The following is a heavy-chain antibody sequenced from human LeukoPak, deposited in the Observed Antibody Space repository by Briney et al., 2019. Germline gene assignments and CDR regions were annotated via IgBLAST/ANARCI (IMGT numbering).Heavy chain of an antibody. V-gene: IGHV1-69*13. CDR2: IIPIFGTA. Sequence: SVKVSCKASGGTFSSYAISWVRQAPGQGLERMGGIIPIFGTANYAQKFQGRVTITADESTSTAYMELSSLRSEDTAVYYCASPKGREGATWEFDYWGQGTLVTVSS. J-gene: IGHJ4*02. CDR1: GGTFSSYA. D-gene: IGHD1-26*01. CDR3: ASPKGREGATWEFDY.